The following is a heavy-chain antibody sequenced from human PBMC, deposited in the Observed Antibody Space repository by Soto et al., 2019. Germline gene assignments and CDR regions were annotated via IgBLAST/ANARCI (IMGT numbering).Heavy chain of an antibody. CDR1: GGSISSGDYY. CDR2: IYYSGST. Sequence: SETLSLTCTVSGGSISSGDYYWSWIRQPPGKGLEWIGYIYYSGSTYYNPSLKSRVTISVDTSKNQFSLKLSSVTAADTAVYYCARSNGTTIFGVVTWPDAFNIWGQGTMVTVSS. V-gene: IGHV4-30-4*01. D-gene: IGHD3-3*01. J-gene: IGHJ3*02. CDR3: ARSNGTTIFGVVTWPDAFNI.